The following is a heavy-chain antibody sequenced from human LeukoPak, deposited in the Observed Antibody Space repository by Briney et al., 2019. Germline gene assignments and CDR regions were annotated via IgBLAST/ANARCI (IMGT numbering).Heavy chain of an antibody. J-gene: IGHJ5*02. CDR2: ISYDGSNK. D-gene: IGHD6-13*01. Sequence: GGSLRLSCAASGFTFSSYAMHWVRQAPGKGLEWVAVISYDGSNKYYADSVKGRFTISRDNSKNTLYLQMNSLRAEDTAVYYCARDSFRTAAVFGWFDPWGQGTLVTVSS. CDR3: ARDSFRTAAVFGWFDP. CDR1: GFTFSSYA. V-gene: IGHV3-30-3*01.